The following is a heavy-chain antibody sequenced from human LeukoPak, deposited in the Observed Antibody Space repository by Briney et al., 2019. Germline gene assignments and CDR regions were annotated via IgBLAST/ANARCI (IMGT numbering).Heavy chain of an antibody. V-gene: IGHV4-34*01. D-gene: IGHD6-13*01. CDR1: GGSFSGYY. CDR3: ARDPGSSWYDK. CDR2: INHSGTT. J-gene: IGHJ5*02. Sequence: SETLSLTCAVYGGSFSGYYWSWIRQPPGKGLEWIGEINHSGTTNYNPSLKSRVTISVDTSKNQFSLKLTSVTAADTAVYYCARDPGSSWYDKWGRGTLVTVSS.